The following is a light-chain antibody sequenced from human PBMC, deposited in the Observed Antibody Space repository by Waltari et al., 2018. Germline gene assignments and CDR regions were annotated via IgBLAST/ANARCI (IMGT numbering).Light chain of an antibody. CDR3: HQHYTTPWT. CDR2: GSS. CDR1: QSVDNWY. Sequence: ENVLTQSPATLSLSPGERATLSCRASQSVDNWYLAWYQLKPGQAPRLLISGSSRRATGVPDRFSGSGSGTDFTLTISRLEPEDFAVYYCHQHYTTPWTFGKGTKVEIK. J-gene: IGKJ1*01. V-gene: IGKV3-20*01.